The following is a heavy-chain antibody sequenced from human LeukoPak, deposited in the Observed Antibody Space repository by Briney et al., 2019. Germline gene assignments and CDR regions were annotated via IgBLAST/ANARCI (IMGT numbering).Heavy chain of an antibody. CDR3: ARGYSSSPSKFDP. D-gene: IGHD6-13*01. V-gene: IGHV3-21*01. CDR2: ISSSSSYI. CDR1: GFTFSSYS. Sequence: GRSLRLSCAASGFTFSSYSMNWVRQAPGKGLEWVSSISSSSSYIYYADSVKGRFTISRDNAKNSLYLQMNSLRAEDTAVYYCARGYSSSPSKFDPWGQGTLVTVSS. J-gene: IGHJ5*02.